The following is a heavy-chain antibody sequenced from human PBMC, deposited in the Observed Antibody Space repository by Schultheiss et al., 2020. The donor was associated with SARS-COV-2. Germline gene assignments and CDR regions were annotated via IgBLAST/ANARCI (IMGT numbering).Heavy chain of an antibody. V-gene: IGHV4-4*07. CDR2: IYTSGST. CDR3: ARDLSRGSYLGGNWFDP. D-gene: IGHD1-26*01. CDR1: GYAISSGSY. J-gene: IGHJ5*02. Sequence: SQTLSLTCAVSGYAISSGSYWGWIRQPAGKGLEWIGRIYTSGSTNYNPSLKNRVTMSVDTSKNQFSLKLSSVTAADTAVYYCARDLSRGSYLGGNWFDPWGQGTLVTVSS.